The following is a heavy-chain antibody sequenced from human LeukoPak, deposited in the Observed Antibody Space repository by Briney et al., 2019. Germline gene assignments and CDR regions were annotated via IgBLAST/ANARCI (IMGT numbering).Heavy chain of an antibody. D-gene: IGHD4-23*01. V-gene: IGHV5-10-1*01. CDR1: GYXYTKHW. J-gene: IGHJ3*01. CDR3: ARIRDGGNSHDASDV. CDR2: IDPSDSYT. Sequence: GESLKISCNASGYXYTKHWTTWVRQMPGKGLEWMGRIDPSDSYTIYSPSFQGHVTISSDKPIGIAYLQWSSLKASDTAMYYCARIRDGGNSHDASDVWGQGTLVTVSS.